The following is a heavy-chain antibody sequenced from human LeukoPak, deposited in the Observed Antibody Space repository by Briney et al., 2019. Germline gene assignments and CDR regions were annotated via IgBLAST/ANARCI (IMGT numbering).Heavy chain of an antibody. CDR2: IIHSGST. CDR3: ARGRYSSSGWLHWFDP. CDR1: GGSFSGYY. V-gene: IGHV4-34*01. Sequence: SETLSLTCAVYGGSFSGYYWSWIRQPPGKGLEWIGEIIHSGSTNYNPSLKSRVTILVDTSKNQFSLKLSSVTAADTAVYYCARGRYSSSGWLHWFDPWGQGTLVTVSS. J-gene: IGHJ5*02. D-gene: IGHD6-19*01.